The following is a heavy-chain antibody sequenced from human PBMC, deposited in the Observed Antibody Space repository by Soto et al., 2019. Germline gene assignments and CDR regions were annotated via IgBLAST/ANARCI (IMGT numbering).Heavy chain of an antibody. V-gene: IGHV3-43*01. Sequence: GGSLRLSCAASGFTFDDYTMHWVRQTPGKGLEWVSLISWDGSSTYYADSVKGRFTISRDNSNNFLYLQMNSLRTEDTALYYCVKDGLRNNYDPGSFDYWGQGTLVTVSS. CDR3: VKDGLRNNYDPGSFDY. CDR2: ISWDGSST. CDR1: GFTFDDYT. J-gene: IGHJ4*02. D-gene: IGHD3-22*01.